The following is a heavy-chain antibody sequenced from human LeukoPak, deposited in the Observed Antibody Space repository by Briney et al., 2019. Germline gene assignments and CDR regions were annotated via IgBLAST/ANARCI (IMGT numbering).Heavy chain of an antibody. J-gene: IGHJ6*03. CDR2: INTRMGNP. V-gene: IGHV7-4-1*02. CDR1: GYDFNKYA. D-gene: IGHD2/OR15-2a*01. Sequence: ASVKVSCKASGYDFNKYAMNWVRQTPGQGPEWMGWINTRMGNPAYAQGFTGRFVFSLDTPVSTAYLEINNLKAEDTAMYYCARGGAGISPLFQGYYYYYMDVWGKGTTVTVSS. CDR3: ARGGAGISPLFQGYYYYYMDV.